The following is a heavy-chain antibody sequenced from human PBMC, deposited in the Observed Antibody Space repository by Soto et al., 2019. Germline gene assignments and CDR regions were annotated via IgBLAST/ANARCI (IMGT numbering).Heavy chain of an antibody. CDR1: GGSISSSSYY. CDR3: ARRADCSSTSCDQYYYYMDV. D-gene: IGHD2-2*01. V-gene: IGHV4-39*01. CDR2: IYYSGST. Sequence: ASETLSLTCTVSGGSISSSSYYWGWIRQPPGKGLEWIGSIYYSGSTYYNPSLKSRVTISVDTSKNQFSLKLSSVTAADTAVYYCARRADCSSTSCDQYYYYMDVWGKGTTVTVSS. J-gene: IGHJ6*03.